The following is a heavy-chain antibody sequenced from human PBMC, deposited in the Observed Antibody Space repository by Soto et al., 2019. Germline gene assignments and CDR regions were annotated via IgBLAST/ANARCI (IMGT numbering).Heavy chain of an antibody. D-gene: IGHD2-2*02. CDR3: ARDGGCSSSNCYNYYYYGLDV. J-gene: IGHJ6*02. CDR1: GFTFSDYY. V-gene: IGHV3-11*01. CDR2: ISSSSSTI. Sequence: QVQLVESGGGLVKPGGSLRLSCAASGFTFSDYYMSWIRQAPGKGLEWVSYISSSSSTIYYAESVKGRFTISRDNAKNLLYLQMNSLRAEDTAVYYCARDGGCSSSNCYNYYYYGLDVWGQGTTVTVSS.